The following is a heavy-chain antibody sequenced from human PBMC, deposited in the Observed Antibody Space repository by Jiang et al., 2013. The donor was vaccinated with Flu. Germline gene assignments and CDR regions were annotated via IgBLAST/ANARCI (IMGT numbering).Heavy chain of an antibody. D-gene: IGHD1-14*01. J-gene: IGHJ4*02. V-gene: IGHV3-23*01. CDR2: IVDSGERT. CDR1: GFIISTYG. Sequence: VQLLESGESWHSPGGSLRLSCVASGFIISTYGMNWVRQTPGKGLEWVSSIVDSGERTYYADSVKGRFTISSDSSENTLFLQMNSLRVEDTALYYCVTSRFANQADYWGQGTLVTVSS. CDR3: VTSRFANQADY.